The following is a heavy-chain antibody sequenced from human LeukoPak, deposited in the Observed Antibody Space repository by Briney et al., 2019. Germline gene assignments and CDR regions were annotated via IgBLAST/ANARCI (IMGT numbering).Heavy chain of an antibody. Sequence: SGGSLRLSCAASGFTFSSYWMSWVRQAPGKGLEWVANIKQDGSEKYYVDSVKGRFTISRDNAKNSLYLQMNSLRAEDTAVYYCARGKYSGYDYYFDYWGRGTLVTVSS. J-gene: IGHJ4*02. V-gene: IGHV3-7*01. D-gene: IGHD5-12*01. CDR2: IKQDGSEK. CDR3: ARGKYSGYDYYFDY. CDR1: GFTFSSYW.